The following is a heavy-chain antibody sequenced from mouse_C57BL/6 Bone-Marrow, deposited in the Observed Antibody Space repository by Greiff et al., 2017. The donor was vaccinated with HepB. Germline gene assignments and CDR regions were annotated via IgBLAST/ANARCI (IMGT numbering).Heavy chain of an antibody. CDR2: INPSTGGT. V-gene: IGHV1-42*01. CDR3: ARGESPGFAY. Sequence: EVKLQESGPELVKPGASVKISCKASGYSFTGYYMNWVKQSPEKSLEWIGEINPSTGGTTYNQKFKAKATLTVDKSSSTAYMQLKSLTSEDSAVYYCARGESPGFAYWGQGTLVTVSA. J-gene: IGHJ3*01. CDR1: GYSFTGYY.